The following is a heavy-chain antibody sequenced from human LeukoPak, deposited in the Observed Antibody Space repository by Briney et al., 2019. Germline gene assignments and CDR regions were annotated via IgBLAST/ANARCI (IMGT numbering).Heavy chain of an antibody. D-gene: IGHD2-2*01. Sequence: GGSLRLSCAASGLTFSSYSMNWVRQAPGKGLEWVSSISSSSSYIYYADSVKGRFTISRDNAKNSLYLQMNSLRAEDTAVYYCARDVPAATLCFDYWGQGTLVTVSS. CDR2: ISSSSSYI. V-gene: IGHV3-21*01. CDR3: ARDVPAATLCFDY. CDR1: GLTFSSYS. J-gene: IGHJ4*02.